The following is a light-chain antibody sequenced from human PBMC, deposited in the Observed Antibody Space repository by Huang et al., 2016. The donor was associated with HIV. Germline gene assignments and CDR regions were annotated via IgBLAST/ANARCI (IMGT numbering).Light chain of an antibody. Sequence: EIVLTQSPATLSLSPGERATLSCRASQSVSTFLAWYQQKPGQAPRLLIYDASHRATGIPARFSGSGSVTDVALTISSLEPEDFAVYYCQQRTNWPPITFGQGTRLEIK. J-gene: IGKJ5*01. CDR2: DAS. V-gene: IGKV3-11*01. CDR1: QSVSTF. CDR3: QQRTNWPPIT.